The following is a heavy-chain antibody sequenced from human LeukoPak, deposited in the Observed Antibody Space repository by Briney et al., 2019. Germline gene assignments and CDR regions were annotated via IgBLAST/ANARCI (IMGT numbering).Heavy chain of an antibody. CDR1: GYNFTSYW. CDR3: ARLRLMYYYGSGARYYYYYYYMDV. J-gene: IGHJ6*03. CDR2: IYPGDSDT. D-gene: IGHD3-10*01. V-gene: IGHV5-51*01. Sequence: GESLKISCKGSGYNFTSYWIGWVRQMPGKGLEWMGIIYPGDSDTRYSPSFQGQVTISADKSISTAYLQWSSLKASDTAMYYCARLRLMYYYGSGARYYYYYYYMDVWGKGTTVTISS.